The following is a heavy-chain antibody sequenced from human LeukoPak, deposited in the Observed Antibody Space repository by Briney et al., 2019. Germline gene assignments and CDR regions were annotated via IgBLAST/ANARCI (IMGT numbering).Heavy chain of an antibody. J-gene: IGHJ4*02. V-gene: IGHV3-23*01. CDR3: AKESVIAARPLIDY. CDR1: GFTFRTYW. Sequence: PGGSLRLSCAASGFTFRTYWMHWVRQAPGKGLEWVSAISGSGGSTYYADSVKGRFTISRDNSKNTLYLQMNSLRAEDTAVYYCAKESVIAARPLIDYWGQGTLVTVSS. D-gene: IGHD6-6*01. CDR2: ISGSGGST.